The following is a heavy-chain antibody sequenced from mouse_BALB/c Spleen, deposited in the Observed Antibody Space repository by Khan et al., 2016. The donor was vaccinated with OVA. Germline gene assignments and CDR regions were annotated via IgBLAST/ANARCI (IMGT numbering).Heavy chain of an antibody. Sequence: EVQLQESGPGLVKPSQSLSLTCTVTGYSITSDYAWNWIRQFPGNKLEWMGYISYSGSTSYNPSLKSRISITRDTSKKQFFLQLNSVTTEDTATYYCARSDGDGYYWYFDVWGAGTTVTVSS. V-gene: IGHV3-2*02. CDR2: ISYSGST. D-gene: IGHD2-3*01. CDR3: ARSDGDGYYWYFDV. CDR1: GYSITSDYA. J-gene: IGHJ1*01.